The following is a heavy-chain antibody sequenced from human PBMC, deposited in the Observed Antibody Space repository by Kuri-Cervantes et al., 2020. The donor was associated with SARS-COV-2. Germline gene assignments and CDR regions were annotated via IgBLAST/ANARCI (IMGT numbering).Heavy chain of an antibody. J-gene: IGHJ4*02. Sequence: SETLSLTCTVSGGSISSSSYYWGWIRQPPGKGLEWIGSIYYSGSTYYNPSLKSRVTISVDTSKNQFSLKLSSVTAADTAVYYYAIRGAVAGTVPFFDYWGQGTLVTVSS. CDR2: IYYSGST. D-gene: IGHD6-19*01. V-gene: IGHV4-39*01. CDR3: AIRGAVAGTVPFFDY. CDR1: GGSISSSSYY.